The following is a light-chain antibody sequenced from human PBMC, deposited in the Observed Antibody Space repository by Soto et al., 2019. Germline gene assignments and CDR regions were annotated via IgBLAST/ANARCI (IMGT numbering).Light chain of an antibody. J-gene: IGKJ1*01. Sequence: EIVLTQSPGTLSLSPGERATLSCRASQSVSSSNLAWYYQKPGQPPRLLIFGASSRATGIPDRFSGSGSGTDFTLTISRVEPEDFAVYSCLQYHNLWAFGQGTKVEIK. V-gene: IGKV3-20*01. CDR1: QSVSSSN. CDR2: GAS. CDR3: LQYHNLWA.